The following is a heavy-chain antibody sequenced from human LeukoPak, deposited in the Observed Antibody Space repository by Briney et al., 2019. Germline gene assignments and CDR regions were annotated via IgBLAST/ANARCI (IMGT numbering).Heavy chain of an antibody. V-gene: IGHV4-31*03. CDR2: TYHKGNT. D-gene: IGHD2-2*01. CDR1: AAPTNTGAYY. J-gene: IGHJ4*02. CDR3: ARETFHCITTICYPYYFDF. Sequence: SQTMSLTSSVSAAPTNTGAYYWNWTRQHPGKGLEWAGYTYHKGNTYNNPSLRSRLSIAVDASKNQFSLELSSVTAADTAVYYCARETFHCITTICYPYYFDFWGQGILVTVSS.